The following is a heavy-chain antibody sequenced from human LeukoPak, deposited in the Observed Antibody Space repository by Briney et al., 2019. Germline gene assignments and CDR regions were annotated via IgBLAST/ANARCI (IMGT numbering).Heavy chain of an antibody. CDR3: AREEYSSGWFDY. CDR2: IYYSRST. Sequence: SETLSLTCTASGGSISSYYWSWIRQPPGKGLEWIGYIYYSRSTNYNPSLKSRVTISVDTSKNQFSLKLSSVTAADTAVYYCAREEYSSGWFDYWGQGTLVTVSS. V-gene: IGHV4-59*01. D-gene: IGHD6-19*01. CDR1: GGSISSYY. J-gene: IGHJ4*02.